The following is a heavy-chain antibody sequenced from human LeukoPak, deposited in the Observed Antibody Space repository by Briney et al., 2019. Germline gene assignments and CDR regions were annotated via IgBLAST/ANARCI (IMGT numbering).Heavy chain of an antibody. CDR3: ARERFTMVRGVMGWFDP. V-gene: IGHV1-46*01. J-gene: IGHJ5*02. D-gene: IGHD3-10*01. CDR2: INPSGGST. Sequence: ASVKVSCKASGYTFTSDYMHWVRQAPGQGLEWMGIINPSGGSTSCAQKFQGRVTMTRETSTSTVYMELSSLRSEDTAVYHCARERFTMVRGVMGWFDPWGQGTLVTVSS. CDR1: GYTFTSDY.